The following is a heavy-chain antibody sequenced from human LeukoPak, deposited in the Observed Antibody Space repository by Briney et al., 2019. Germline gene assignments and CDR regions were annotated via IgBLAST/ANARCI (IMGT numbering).Heavy chain of an antibody. CDR1: GDSISSYY. CDR2: IYYSGST. J-gene: IGHJ2*01. D-gene: IGHD6-13*01. Sequence: SETLSLTCTVSGDSISSYYWSWIRQPPGKGLEWIGYIYYSGSTNYNPSLKSRVTISVDTSKNQFSLKLSSVTAADTAVYYCASQEPGIAAAGYWYFDLWGRGTLVTVSS. CDR3: ASQEPGIAAAGYWYFDL. V-gene: IGHV4-59*01.